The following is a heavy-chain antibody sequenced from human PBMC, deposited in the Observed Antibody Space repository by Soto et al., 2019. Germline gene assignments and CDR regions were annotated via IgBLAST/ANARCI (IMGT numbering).Heavy chain of an antibody. CDR2: IKSKTDGGTT. Sequence: EVQLVESGGGLVKPGGSLRLSCAASGFTFSNAWMSWVRQAPGKGLEWVGRIKSKTDGGTTDYAAPVKGRFTISRDDSKNTLYLQMNSLKTEDTAVYYCTTDPSGDHYYCYGMDVWGQGTTVTVSS. J-gene: IGHJ6*02. CDR3: TTDPSGDHYYCYGMDV. D-gene: IGHD2-21*01. V-gene: IGHV3-15*01. CDR1: GFTFSNAW.